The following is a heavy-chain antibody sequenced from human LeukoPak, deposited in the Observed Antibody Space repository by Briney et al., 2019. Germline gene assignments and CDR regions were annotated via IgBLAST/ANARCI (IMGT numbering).Heavy chain of an antibody. CDR1: GGSISSYY. D-gene: IGHD3-3*01. V-gene: IGHV4-59*01. Sequence: SETLSLTCTVSGGSISSYYWSWIRQPPGKGLEWIGYIYYSGSTNYNTSLKRRVTISVDTSRNQFSLKLSSVTAADTAVYYCARAQVLRFLEWSWGQGTLVTVSS. CDR3: ARAQVLRFLEWS. CDR2: IYYSGST. J-gene: IGHJ5*02.